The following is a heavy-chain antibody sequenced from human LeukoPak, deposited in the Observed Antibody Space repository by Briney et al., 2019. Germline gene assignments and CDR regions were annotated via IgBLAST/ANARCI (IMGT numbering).Heavy chain of an antibody. CDR3: ARDYGGKFDC. V-gene: IGHV4-59*01. D-gene: IGHD4-23*01. Sequence: SETLSLTCTVSGGSIMNFYWSWIRQTPGKGLEWIGYVYNSGTNYNPSHKSRVTISIDTSKNQFSLNLNSLTAADTAVYYCARDYGGKFDCWGQGTLVTVSS. CDR1: GGSIMNFY. J-gene: IGHJ4*02. CDR2: VYNSGT.